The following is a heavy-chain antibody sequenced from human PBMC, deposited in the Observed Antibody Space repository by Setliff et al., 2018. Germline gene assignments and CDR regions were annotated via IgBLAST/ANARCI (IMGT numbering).Heavy chain of an antibody. CDR1: GFTFSSYA. D-gene: IGHD1-1*01. Sequence: GGSLRLSCAASGFTFSSYAMHWVRQAPGKGLEWVAVISYDGSNKYYAAPVKGRFIISRDDSKNTLYLQMNNLKTEDTATYYCTSAKLERRTGHHYYMDVWGKGTTVTVSS. CDR2: ISYDGSNK. J-gene: IGHJ6*03. V-gene: IGHV3-30*04. CDR3: TSAKLERRTGHHYYMDV.